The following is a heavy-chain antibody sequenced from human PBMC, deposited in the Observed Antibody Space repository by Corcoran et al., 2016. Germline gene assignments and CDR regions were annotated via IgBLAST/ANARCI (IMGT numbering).Heavy chain of an antibody. J-gene: IGHJ4*02. D-gene: IGHD3-22*01. CDR2: MNPNSGNT. CDR3: ARGVKITMIVVVNGGLDY. CDR1: GYTFTSYD. Sequence: QVQLVQSGAEVKKPGASVKVSCKASGYTFTSYDINWVRQATGQGLEWMGWMNPNSGNTGYAQKFQGRVTMTRNTSISTAYMERSSLRSEDTAMYYCARGVKITMIVVVNGGLDYWGQGTLVTVSS. V-gene: IGHV1-8*01.